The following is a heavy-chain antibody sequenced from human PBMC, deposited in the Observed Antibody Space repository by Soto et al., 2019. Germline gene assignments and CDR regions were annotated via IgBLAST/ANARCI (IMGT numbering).Heavy chain of an antibody. D-gene: IGHD1-26*01. CDR2: ISYDGILK. Sequence: QVHLVESGGGVVQPGRSLRLSCEASGFTFSAFGMHWVRQAPGKGLEWVAIISYDGILKYYADSVKGRFTISRDNAKNTVYLQMKSLRAEDTAVYYCVRDPPYPLVLLTAGKLFDQWGQGALVTVSS. CDR1: GFTFSAFG. J-gene: IGHJ4*02. CDR3: VRDPPYPLVLLTAGKLFDQ. V-gene: IGHV3-30*03.